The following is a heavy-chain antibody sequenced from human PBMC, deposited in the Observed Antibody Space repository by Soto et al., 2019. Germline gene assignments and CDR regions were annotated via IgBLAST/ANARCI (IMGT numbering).Heavy chain of an antibody. CDR3: AKSPGMYYYDSSGYYHYDY. Sequence: EVQLLESGGGLAQSGGSLRLSCAASGFTFSSYAMSWVRQAPGKGLEWVSAISGSGVSTYYADSVKGRFTISRDNSKNTLYLQMNSLRAEVTAVYYCAKSPGMYYYDSSGYYHYDYWGQGTLVTVSS. J-gene: IGHJ4*02. D-gene: IGHD3-22*01. CDR1: GFTFSSYA. V-gene: IGHV3-23*01. CDR2: ISGSGVST.